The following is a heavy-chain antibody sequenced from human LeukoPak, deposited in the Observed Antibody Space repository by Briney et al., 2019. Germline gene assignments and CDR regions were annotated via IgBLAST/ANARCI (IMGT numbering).Heavy chain of an antibody. Sequence: GSLRLSCAASGFTFSSYSMNWDRQAPGKGLEWVSYISSSSNTIYYADSVKGRFTISRDNAKNSLFLQMNSLRDEDTSVYYCARAVTVVTRGGLVFDYWGQGTLVTVSS. J-gene: IGHJ4*02. CDR2: ISSSSNTI. V-gene: IGHV3-48*02. CDR1: GFTFSSYS. CDR3: ARAVTVVTRGGLVFDY. D-gene: IGHD2-21*02.